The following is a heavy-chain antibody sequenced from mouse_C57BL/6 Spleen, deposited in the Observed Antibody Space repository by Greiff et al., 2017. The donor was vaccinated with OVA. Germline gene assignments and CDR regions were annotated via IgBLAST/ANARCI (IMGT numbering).Heavy chain of an antibody. Sequence: VQLQQSGPELVKPGASVKISCKASGYSFTGYYMNWVKQSPEKSLEWIGEINPSTGGTTYNQKFKAKATLTVDKSSSTAYMQLKSLTSEDSAVYYGERSRYGSSIYAMAYWGQGTSVTVSA. J-gene: IGHJ4*01. V-gene: IGHV1-42*01. CDR2: INPSTGGT. CDR1: GYSFTGYY. D-gene: IGHD1-1*01. CDR3: ERSRYGSSIYAMAY.